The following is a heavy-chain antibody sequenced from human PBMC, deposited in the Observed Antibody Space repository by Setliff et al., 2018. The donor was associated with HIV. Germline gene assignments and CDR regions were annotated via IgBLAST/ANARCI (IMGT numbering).Heavy chain of an antibody. V-gene: IGHV1-2*02. J-gene: IGHJ4*02. CDR3: ARDRYHYGSSGYVRYFDY. D-gene: IGHD3-22*01. CDR1: GYTFTGDY. CDR2: INPNSGGT. Sequence: ASLKVSCKASGYTFTGDYINWVRQAPGQGLEWMGWINPNSGGTNYAQKFQGRVTMTRDTSISTAYMELSRLRSDDAAVYYCARDRYHYGSSGYVRYFDYWGQGTLVTVSS.